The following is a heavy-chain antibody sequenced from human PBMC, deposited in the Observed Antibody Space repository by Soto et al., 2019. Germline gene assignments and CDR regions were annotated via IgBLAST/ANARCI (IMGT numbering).Heavy chain of an antibody. J-gene: IGHJ4*02. D-gene: IGHD2-15*01. CDR1: GFTFSNYW. Sequence: EVQLVESGGGLVQPGESLRLSCAASGFTFSNYWMHWVRQAPGKGLVWVSRIDSDGSRITYADFVKGRFTISRDTAKNTVYLHMTSLTAEDTAVYYCVRTSLVVAVATREDFWGQGTLVTVSS. CDR2: IDSDGSRI. CDR3: VRTSLVVAVATREDF. V-gene: IGHV3-74*01.